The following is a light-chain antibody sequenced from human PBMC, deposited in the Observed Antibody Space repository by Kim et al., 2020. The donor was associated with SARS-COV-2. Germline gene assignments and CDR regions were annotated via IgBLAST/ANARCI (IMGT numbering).Light chain of an antibody. J-gene: IGLJ1*01. CDR2: ANN. CDR3: QSYDKSLNSVV. Sequence: RVTISCLGGSPSIGAGYYVHWYQQLPGTAPKVVIFANNNRPSGIPRRFSGSKTGASASLAITGLEAEDEAEYYCQSYDKSLNSVVFGTGTKVTVL. CDR1: SPSIGAGYY. V-gene: IGLV1-40*03.